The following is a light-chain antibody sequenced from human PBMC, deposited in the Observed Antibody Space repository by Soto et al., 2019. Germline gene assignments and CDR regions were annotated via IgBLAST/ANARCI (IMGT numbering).Light chain of an antibody. Sequence: EIVLTQSPGPLSLSPGERATLSCRASQSITNNYLAWYQQKPGQAPRLLIYGASSRATGIPDRFSGSGSGTDFALTISRLEPEDFAVYYCQQYGSSPRTFGQGTKVDNK. J-gene: IGKJ1*01. CDR2: GAS. V-gene: IGKV3-20*01. CDR3: QQYGSSPRT. CDR1: QSITNNY.